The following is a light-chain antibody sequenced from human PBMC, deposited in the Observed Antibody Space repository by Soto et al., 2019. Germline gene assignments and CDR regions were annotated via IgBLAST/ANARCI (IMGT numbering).Light chain of an antibody. CDR3: QQYESLPLT. CDR1: QDINKN. CDR2: DAS. V-gene: IGKV1-33*01. Sequence: DIQMTQSPASLSDFVGDRVPITCQASQDINKNLIWYQQKPGKAPKLLIYDASDLETGVPSRFSGSGSGTGFTFTISSLQPEDFATYYCQQYESLPLTFGQGTRLEIK. J-gene: IGKJ5*01.